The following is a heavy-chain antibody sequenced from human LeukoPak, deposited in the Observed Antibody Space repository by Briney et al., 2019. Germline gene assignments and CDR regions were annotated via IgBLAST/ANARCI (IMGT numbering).Heavy chain of an antibody. CDR2: ISGDGRGT. CDR1: GFIFTDYR. CDR3: ARDYITMVRGVINAIDY. Sequence: GGSLRLSCAASGFIFTDYRMHWVRQGPGKELVWVARISGDGRGTTYADSVKGRFTISRDNAKSTAFLQMNSLRAEDTAVYYCARDYITMVRGVINAIDYWGQGTLVTVSS. D-gene: IGHD3-10*01. J-gene: IGHJ4*02. V-gene: IGHV3-74*01.